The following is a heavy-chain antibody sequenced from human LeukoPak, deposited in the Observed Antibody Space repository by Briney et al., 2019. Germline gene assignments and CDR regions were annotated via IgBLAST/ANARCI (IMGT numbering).Heavy chain of an antibody. Sequence: GGSLRLSCAASGITFSSYTMTWVRQAPGKGLECVSSISSSSSHIYYADSVKGRFTISRDNAKNSLYLQMNSLRADDTAVFYCARDRGGEFDYWGQGTLVTVSS. V-gene: IGHV3-21*01. D-gene: IGHD3-16*01. CDR3: ARDRGGEFDY. CDR1: GITFSSYT. J-gene: IGHJ4*02. CDR2: ISSSSSHI.